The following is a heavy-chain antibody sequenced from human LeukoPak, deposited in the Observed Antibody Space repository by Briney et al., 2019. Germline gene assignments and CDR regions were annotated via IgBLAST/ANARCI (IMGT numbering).Heavy chain of an antibody. D-gene: IGHD2-15*01. J-gene: IGHJ4*02. CDR2: IRGKDYGGTT. CDR1: GFTFGDYA. Sequence: GGSLRLSCTASGFTFGDYAMSWVRQAPGRGLAWVGFIRGKDYGGTTEYPASVKGRFTISKDDSKSIAYLQMNSLKTEDTAVYYCTIVQVVVVTATHYFDYWGQGTLVTVSS. V-gene: IGHV3-49*04. CDR3: TIVQVVVVTATHYFDY.